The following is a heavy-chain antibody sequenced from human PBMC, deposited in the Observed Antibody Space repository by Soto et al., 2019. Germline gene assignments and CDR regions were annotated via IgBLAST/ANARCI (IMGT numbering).Heavy chain of an antibody. Sequence: PAVKVSYTATGYTCPSYGISSERQALGQGLAWMARNSAENRHTNDEQQHEARVTRTTNTTTGTAYMELMSMRSDNAAVYYCASVKEIPPYYWYYGIDVWGQGTTVTVSS. J-gene: IGHJ6*02. CDR3: ASVKEIPPYYWYYGIDV. CDR2: NSAENRHT. CDR1: GYTCPSYG. V-gene: IGHV1-18*01.